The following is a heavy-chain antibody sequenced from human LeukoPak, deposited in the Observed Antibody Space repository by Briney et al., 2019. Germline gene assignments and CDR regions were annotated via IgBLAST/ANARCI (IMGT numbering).Heavy chain of an antibody. CDR3: AKGSQSSRPYDFDF. J-gene: IGHJ4*02. V-gene: IGHV3-23*01. D-gene: IGHD3-10*01. CDR2: ITDSGGDT. Sequence: GSLRLPCAASGFSFNNYAMSWVRQAPGKGLEWISAITDSGGDTYHADSVKGRFTISRDNSKNTLYLQMNSLRVDDSAVYHCAKGSQSSRPYDFDFWGPGTLVTVSS. CDR1: GFSFNNYA.